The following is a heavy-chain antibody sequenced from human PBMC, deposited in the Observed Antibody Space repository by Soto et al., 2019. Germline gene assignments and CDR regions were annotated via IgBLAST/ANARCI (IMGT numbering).Heavy chain of an antibody. CDR3: AGVLWFRGMDV. J-gene: IGHJ6*02. CDR1: GDSVSSSSAA. V-gene: IGHV6-1*01. CDR2: TYYRSKWIH. Sequence: SQTLSLTCDISGDSVSSSSAAWNWIRQSPSRGLEWLGRTYYRSKWIHEYTVSMESRITINPDTSKNQFSLHIYSVTPEDTAMYYCAGVLWFRGMDVWGQGTPVTVSS. D-gene: IGHD3-10*01.